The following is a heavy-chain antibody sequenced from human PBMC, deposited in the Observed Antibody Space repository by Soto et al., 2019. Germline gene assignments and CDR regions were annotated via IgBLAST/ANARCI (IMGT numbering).Heavy chain of an antibody. Sequence: QVQLQESGPRLVKPSATLSLTCTVSGGAINSGDYYWTWIRHHPGEGLEWIGYIHYSGNTYYDPSLKRRLTRSVDTSKHQFSLRLDSVTAADTAIYYCARTPGGAPSEYYFDFWGLGTLVTVSS. J-gene: IGHJ4*02. CDR2: IHYSGNT. CDR1: GGAINSGDYY. CDR3: ARTPGGAPSEYYFDF. V-gene: IGHV4-31*03. D-gene: IGHD4-17*01.